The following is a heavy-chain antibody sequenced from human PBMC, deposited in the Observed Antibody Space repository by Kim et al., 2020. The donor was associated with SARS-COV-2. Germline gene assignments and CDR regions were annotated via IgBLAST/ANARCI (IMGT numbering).Heavy chain of an antibody. Sequence: GGSLRLSCAASGFTFRSYAMNWVRQAPGKGLEWVSLISSSGGDTYYADSVKGRFTISRDNSKNNMYLQMNSLSAEDTAIYYCAKEMHSNWYVGPEYWGQGTLVTVSS. J-gene: IGHJ4*02. CDR2: ISSSGGDT. CDR3: AKEMHSNWYVGPEY. CDR1: GFTFRSYA. V-gene: IGHV3-23*01. D-gene: IGHD6-13*01.